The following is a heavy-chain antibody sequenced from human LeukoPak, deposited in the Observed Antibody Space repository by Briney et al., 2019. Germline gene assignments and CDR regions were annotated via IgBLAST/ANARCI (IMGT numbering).Heavy chain of an antibody. J-gene: IGHJ4*02. CDR2: IYYTGDT. D-gene: IGHD1-20*01. V-gene: IGHV4-30-4*07. CDR1: GGFISSAGYS. CDR3: ARDEVTGAFDY. Sequence: SQTLSLTCAVFGGFISSAGYSYSWIRQPPGKGLDWIGYIYYTGDTYYNPSLRSRVTISADKSKNQFSLNLTSVTTADTAVYYCARDEVTGAFDYWGQGILVTVSS.